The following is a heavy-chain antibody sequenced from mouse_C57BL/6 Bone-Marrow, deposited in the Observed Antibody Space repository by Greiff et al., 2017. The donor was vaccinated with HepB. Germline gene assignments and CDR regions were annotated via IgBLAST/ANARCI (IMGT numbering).Heavy chain of an antibody. Sequence: QVQLQQSGAELVRPGASVTLSCKASGYTFTDYDMHWVKQTPVHGLEWIGAIDPETGGTAYNQKFKGKAILTADKSSSTAYMELRSLTSEDSAVDCCTREGITTAAYWGQGTMVTVSA. CDR2: IDPETGGT. V-gene: IGHV1-15*01. J-gene: IGHJ3*01. D-gene: IGHD1-2*01. CDR1: GYTFTDYD. CDR3: TREGITTAAY.